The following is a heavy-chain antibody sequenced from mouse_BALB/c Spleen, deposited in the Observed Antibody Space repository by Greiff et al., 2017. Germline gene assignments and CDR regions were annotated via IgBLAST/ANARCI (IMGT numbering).Heavy chain of an antibody. V-gene: IGHV1-7*01. CDR3: ASVYGNYEFAY. Sequence: QVQLQQSGAELAKPGASVKMSCKASGYTFTSYWVHWVKQRPGQGLEWIGYINPSTGYTEYNQKFKDKATLTADKSSSTAYMQLSSLTSEDSAVYYCASVYGNYEFAYWGQGTLVTVSA. CDR2: INPSTGYT. J-gene: IGHJ3*01. D-gene: IGHD2-1*01. CDR1: GYTFTSYW.